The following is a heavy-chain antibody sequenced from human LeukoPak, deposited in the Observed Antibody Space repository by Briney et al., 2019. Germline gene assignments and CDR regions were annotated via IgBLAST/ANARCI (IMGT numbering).Heavy chain of an antibody. Sequence: GGSLRLSCAASGFTFSSYGMHWVRQAPGKGLEWVAVISYDGSNKYYADSVKGRFTISRDNAKNSLYLQMNSLRVEDTAVYYCASSKDHYCHYWGQGTLVTVSS. CDR1: GFTFSSYG. J-gene: IGHJ4*02. CDR3: ASSKDHYCHY. V-gene: IGHV3-30*03. CDR2: ISYDGSNK.